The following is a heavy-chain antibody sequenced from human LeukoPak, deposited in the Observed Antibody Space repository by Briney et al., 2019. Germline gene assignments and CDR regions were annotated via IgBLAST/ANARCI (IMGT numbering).Heavy chain of an antibody. V-gene: IGHV1-3*03. CDR2: INAGNGNT. J-gene: IGHJ5*02. CDR1: GYTFTSYA. D-gene: IGHD2-15*01. CDR3: ARAVVVAATRYTDRHWFDP. Sequence: GASVKVSCKASGYTFTSYAMHWVRQAPGQRLEWMGWINAGNGNTKYSQEFQGRVTITRDTSASTAYMELSSLRSEDMAVYYCARAVVVAATRYTDRHWFDPWGQGTLVTVSS.